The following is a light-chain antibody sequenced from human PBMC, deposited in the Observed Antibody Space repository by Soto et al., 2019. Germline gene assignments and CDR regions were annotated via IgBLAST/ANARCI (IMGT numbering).Light chain of an antibody. V-gene: IGLV2-14*01. CDR1: SSDVGGYNY. J-gene: IGLJ1*01. Sequence: QSALTQPASVSGSPGQSITISCTGTSSDVGGYNYVSWYQQHPGKAPKLMIYDVSNRPSGVSNRFSGSKSGNTASLTISGLQAEDEADYYSSSYTSSSYVFGTGTKLPAL. CDR2: DVS. CDR3: SSYTSSSYV.